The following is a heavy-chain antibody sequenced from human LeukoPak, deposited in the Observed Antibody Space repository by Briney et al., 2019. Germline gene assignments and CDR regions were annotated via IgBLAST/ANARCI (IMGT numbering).Heavy chain of an antibody. CDR2: INHSGST. J-gene: IGHJ6*03. V-gene: IGHV4-34*01. Sequence: PSETLSLTCAVYGGSFSGYYRSWIRQPPGKGLEWIGEINHSGSTNYNPSLKSRVTISVDTSKNQFSLKLSSVTAADTAVYYCARASRITMIVVVITRDYYYYMDVWGKGTTVTVSS. CDR3: ARASRITMIVVVITRDYYYYMDV. CDR1: GGSFSGYY. D-gene: IGHD3-22*01.